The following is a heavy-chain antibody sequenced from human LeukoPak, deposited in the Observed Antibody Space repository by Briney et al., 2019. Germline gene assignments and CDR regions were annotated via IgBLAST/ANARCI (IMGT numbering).Heavy chain of an antibody. CDR3: ARDRTPNGYSSGWRI. J-gene: IGHJ3*02. V-gene: IGHV4-59*01. Sequence: SETLSLTCTVSGGSTSSYYWSWIRQPPGKGLEWIGYIYYSGSTNYNPSLKSRVTISVDTSKNQFSLKLSSVTAADTAVYYCARDRTPNGYSSGWRIWGQGTMVTVSS. D-gene: IGHD6-19*01. CDR1: GGSTSSYY. CDR2: IYYSGST.